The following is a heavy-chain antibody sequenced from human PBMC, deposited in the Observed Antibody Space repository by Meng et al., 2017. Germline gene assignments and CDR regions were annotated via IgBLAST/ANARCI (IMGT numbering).Heavy chain of an antibody. J-gene: IGHJ3*02. D-gene: IGHD2-15*01. Sequence: GSLRLSCAVYGGSFSGYYWSWIRQPPGKGLEWIGEINHSGSTNYNPSLKSRVTISVDTSKNQFSLKLSSMPAADTAVYYCVRFPKLYCSGGSCYLSAFDIWGQGTMVTVSS. CDR2: INHSGST. CDR3: VRFPKLYCSGGSCYLSAFDI. CDR1: GGSFSGYY. V-gene: IGHV4-34*01.